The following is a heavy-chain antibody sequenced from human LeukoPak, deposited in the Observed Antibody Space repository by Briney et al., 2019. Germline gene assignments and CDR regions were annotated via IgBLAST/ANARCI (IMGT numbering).Heavy chain of an antibody. Sequence: GGSLRFSCSASGFTFSSYAMHWVRQAPGKGLEYVSAISSNGGSTYYADSVKGRFTISRDNSKNTLYLQMSSLRAEDTAVYYCVKSENDFWSGYFYYYYGMDVWGQGTTVTVSS. CDR3: VKSENDFWSGYFYYYYGMDV. V-gene: IGHV3-64D*09. D-gene: IGHD3-3*01. CDR2: ISSNGGST. CDR1: GFTFSSYA. J-gene: IGHJ6*02.